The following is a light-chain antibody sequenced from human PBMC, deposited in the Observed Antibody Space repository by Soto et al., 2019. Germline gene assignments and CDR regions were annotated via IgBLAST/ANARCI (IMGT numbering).Light chain of an antibody. J-gene: IGKJ4*01. CDR1: QGISNW. V-gene: IGKV1D-16*01. CDR2: AAS. Sequence: DIPMTQSPSTLSASVGDSVTLTCRASQGISNWVAWYQQEPGKAPRSLIYAASQLQSGVPSRFSASGSGTDFTLTISRLQPEDFATYYCLQYNVYPLAFGGGTKVEIK. CDR3: LQYNVYPLA.